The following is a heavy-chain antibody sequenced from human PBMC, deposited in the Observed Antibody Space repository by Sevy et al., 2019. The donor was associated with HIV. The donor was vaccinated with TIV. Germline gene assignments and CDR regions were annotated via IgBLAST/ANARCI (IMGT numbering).Heavy chain of an antibody. D-gene: IGHD3-10*01. V-gene: IGHV4-34*08. J-gene: IGHJ5*02. CDR1: NGTFSGYY. CDR2: INNSGST. Sequence: AETLSLTCGVYNGTFSGYYWSWIRQSPEKGLEWIGQINNSGSTNYNPSLKSRITISIDMSKSQFSLNLSSVTAADTAIYYCGRSGSYYQVSWFDPWGQGTLVTVSS. CDR3: GRSGSYYQVSWFDP.